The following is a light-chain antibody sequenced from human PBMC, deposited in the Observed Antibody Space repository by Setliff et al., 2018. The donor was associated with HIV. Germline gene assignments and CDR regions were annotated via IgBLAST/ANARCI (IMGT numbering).Light chain of an antibody. CDR3: QYYGSSRYT. Sequence: EIVLTQSPGTLSLSPGERATLSCWASQGVNSNYLAWYQQKPGQAPSLLIYGASIRATGIPDRFSGSGFGTDFTLSISRLEPDDFAVYYCQYYGSSRYTFGQGTK. J-gene: IGKJ2*01. V-gene: IGKV3-20*01. CDR1: QGVNSNY. CDR2: GAS.